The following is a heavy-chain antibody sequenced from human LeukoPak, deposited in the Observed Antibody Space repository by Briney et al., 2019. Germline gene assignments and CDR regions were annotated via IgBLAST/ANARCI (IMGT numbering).Heavy chain of an antibody. CDR3: AREWGYYDILTGYYKPIGYFDY. J-gene: IGHJ4*02. Sequence: SETLSLTCTVSGGSISSSSHYWGWIRQPPGRGLEWIGSIYYYVGSTYYNPSLRSRVTISVDTSKKQFSLKLSSVTAADTAVYYCAREWGYYDILTGYYKPIGYFDYWGQGTLVTVSS. D-gene: IGHD3-9*01. V-gene: IGHV4-39*07. CDR1: GGSISSSSHY. CDR2: IYYYVGST.